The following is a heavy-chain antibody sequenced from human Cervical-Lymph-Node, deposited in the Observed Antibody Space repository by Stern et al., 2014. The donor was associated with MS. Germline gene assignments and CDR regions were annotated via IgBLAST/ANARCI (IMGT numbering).Heavy chain of an antibody. J-gene: IGHJ6*02. Sequence: VQLLESGAEVKKPGASVKVSCKASGYTFTSYYMHWVRQAPGQGPEWMGIINPSGGSTSHAQKFQGRVTMTRDTSTSTVYMEVSSLRSEDTAVYYCAREVAGHRLGMMDVWGQGTTVTVSS. CDR3: AREVAGHRLGMMDV. CDR2: INPSGGST. CDR1: GYTFTSYY. D-gene: IGHD6-19*01. V-gene: IGHV1-46*01.